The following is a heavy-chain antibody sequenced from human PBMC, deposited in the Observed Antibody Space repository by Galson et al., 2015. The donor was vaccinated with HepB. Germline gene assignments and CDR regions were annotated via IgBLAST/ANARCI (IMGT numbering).Heavy chain of an antibody. CDR2: INCDSGGT. Sequence: SVKVSCKASGYTFTNYHVHWVRQAPGQGLEWVGSINCDSGGTQYTQKLEGRVTMTRDTSISTVYMELSRLRSDDTAVYYCARDESNGLPDAFDIWGQGTTVTVSP. J-gene: IGHJ3*02. CDR1: GYTFTNYH. D-gene: IGHD2-8*01. CDR3: ARDESNGLPDAFDI. V-gene: IGHV1-2*02.